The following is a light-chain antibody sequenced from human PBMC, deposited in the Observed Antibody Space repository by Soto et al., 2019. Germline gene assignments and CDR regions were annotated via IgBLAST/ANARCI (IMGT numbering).Light chain of an antibody. Sequence: DIVMSQSPDSLSVSLGERATINCKSSQSVLFSSNNKNYLAWYQKKPGQPPKLLIHWASTRESGVPDRFSGSGSGTDFTLTISSLQAEDVAVYYCHQYFYTPYTFGQGTKLDIK. CDR3: HQYFYTPYT. J-gene: IGKJ2*01. CDR1: QSVLFSSNNKNY. CDR2: WAS. V-gene: IGKV4-1*01.